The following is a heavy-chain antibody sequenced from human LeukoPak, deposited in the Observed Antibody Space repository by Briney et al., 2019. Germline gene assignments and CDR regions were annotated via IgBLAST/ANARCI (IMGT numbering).Heavy chain of an antibody. V-gene: IGHV3-7*04. Sequence: GGSLRLSCAASGFTFSNCWMSWVRQAPGKGLEWVANIKQDGSEKYYVDSVEGRFAISRDNAKNSLYLQMNALRAEDTAVYYCARDVRPDYWGQGTLVTVST. CDR2: IKQDGSEK. CDR3: ARDVRPDY. D-gene: IGHD6-6*01. CDR1: GFTFSNCW. J-gene: IGHJ4*02.